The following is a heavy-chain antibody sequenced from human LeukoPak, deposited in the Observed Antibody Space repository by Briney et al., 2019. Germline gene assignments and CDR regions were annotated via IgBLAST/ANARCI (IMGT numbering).Heavy chain of an antibody. CDR1: GFTFSSYG. J-gene: IGHJ5*02. V-gene: IGHV3-33*06. D-gene: IGHD2-15*01. CDR3: AKGYCSGGSCYSNWFDP. CDR2: IWYDGSNK. Sequence: GGSLRLSCAASGFTFSSYGMHWVRQAPGKGLGWVAVIWYDGSNKYYADSVKGRFTISRDNSKNTLYLQMNSLRAEDTAVYYCAKGYCSGGSCYSNWFDPWGQGTLVTVSS.